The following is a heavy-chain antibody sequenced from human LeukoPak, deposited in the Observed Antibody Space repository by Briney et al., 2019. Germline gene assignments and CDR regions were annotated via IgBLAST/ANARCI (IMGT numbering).Heavy chain of an antibody. V-gene: IGHV1-2*04. CDR1: GYTFTGYY. D-gene: IGHD6-13*01. Sequence: ASVKVSCKASGYTFTGYYMHWVRQAPGQGLEWMGWINPNSGGTNYAQKFQGWVTMTRDTSISTAYMELSRLRSDDTAVYYCVRDPPGAAAGFDYWGQGTLVTVSS. CDR3: VRDPPGAAAGFDY. CDR2: INPNSGGT. J-gene: IGHJ4*02.